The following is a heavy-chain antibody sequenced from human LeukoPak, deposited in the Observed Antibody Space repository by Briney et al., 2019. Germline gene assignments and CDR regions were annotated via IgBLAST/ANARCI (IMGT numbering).Heavy chain of an antibody. V-gene: IGHV3-23*01. CDR3: AKDLSGPPRSTSNIGGY. Sequence: GGPLRLSCAASGFTFSSYAMSWVRQAPGKGLEWVSAISGSGGSTYYADSVKGRFTISRDNSKNTLYLQMNSLRAEDTAVYYCAKDLSGPPRSTSNIGGYWGQGTLVTVSS. CDR1: GFTFSSYA. J-gene: IGHJ4*02. D-gene: IGHD2-2*01. CDR2: ISGSGGST.